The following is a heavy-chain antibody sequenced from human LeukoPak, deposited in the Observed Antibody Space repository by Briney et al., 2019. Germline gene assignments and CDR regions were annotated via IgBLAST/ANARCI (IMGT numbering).Heavy chain of an antibody. J-gene: IGHJ4*02. CDR2: IDYDGGSG. D-gene: IGHD3-22*01. CDR3: ARNFGGGDSSGPYY. V-gene: IGHV3-20*04. CDR1: GFTLSSYE. Sequence: GGSLRLSCTVSGFTLSSYEMSWIRQAPGKGLEWVSSIDYDGGSGHYADSVKGRFIISRDNAKNSLYLQVNSLRAEDTALYYCARNFGGGDSSGPYYWGQGTLVTVSS.